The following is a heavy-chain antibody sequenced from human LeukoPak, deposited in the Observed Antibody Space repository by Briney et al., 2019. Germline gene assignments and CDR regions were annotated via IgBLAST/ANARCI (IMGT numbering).Heavy chain of an antibody. D-gene: IGHD2-15*01. V-gene: IGHV1-69*13. CDR1: GGTFSSYA. J-gene: IGHJ6*04. CDR3: GSPEGRYCSGGSCYYYYGMDV. CDR2: IIPIFGTA. Sequence: ASVKFSCKASGGTFSSYAISWVRQAPGQGPEWMGGIIPIFGTANYAQKFQGRVTITGDESTSTAYMELSSLRSEDTAVYYCGSPEGRYCSGGSCYYYYGMDVWGKGTTVTVCS.